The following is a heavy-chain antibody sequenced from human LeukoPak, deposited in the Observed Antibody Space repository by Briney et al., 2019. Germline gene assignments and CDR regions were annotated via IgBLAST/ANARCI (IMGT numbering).Heavy chain of an antibody. CDR1: GFTFSSYG. CDR2: IWYDGSNK. J-gene: IGHJ4*02. D-gene: IGHD3-22*01. V-gene: IGHV3-33*01. CDR3: ASHYFDSSGYYYR. Sequence: GGSLRLSCAASGFTFSSYGMHWVRQAPGKGLEWVAVIWYDGSNKYYADSVKGRFTISRDNSKNTLYLQMNSLRAEDTAVYYCASHYFDSSGYYYRWGQGTLVTVSS.